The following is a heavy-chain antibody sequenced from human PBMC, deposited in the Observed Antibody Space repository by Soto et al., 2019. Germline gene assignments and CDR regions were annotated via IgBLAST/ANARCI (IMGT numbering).Heavy chain of an antibody. V-gene: IGHV3-11*01. D-gene: IGHD6-13*01. CDR3: AREGWYEGYYAMDV. J-gene: IGHJ6*02. Sequence: PGGSLRLSCAASGFTFSDYYMIWIRQAPGKGLEWVSYISSSASTIYYADSVKGRFTISRDNAKNSLYLQMNSLRAEDTAVYYCAREGWYEGYYAMDVWGQGTTVTVSS. CDR2: ISSSASTI. CDR1: GFTFSDYY.